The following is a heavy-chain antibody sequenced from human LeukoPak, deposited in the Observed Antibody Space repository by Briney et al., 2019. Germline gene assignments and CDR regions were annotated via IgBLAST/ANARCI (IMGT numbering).Heavy chain of an antibody. CDR2: IYYSGST. Sequence: SETLSLTCTVSGGSISSSSYYWGWIRQPPGKGLEWIGSIYYSGSTYYNPSLKSRVTISVDTSKNQLSLKLSSVTAADTAVYYCARDGIAAAGIDYWGQGTLVTVSS. J-gene: IGHJ4*02. V-gene: IGHV4-39*07. D-gene: IGHD6-13*01. CDR1: GGSISSSSYY. CDR3: ARDGIAAAGIDY.